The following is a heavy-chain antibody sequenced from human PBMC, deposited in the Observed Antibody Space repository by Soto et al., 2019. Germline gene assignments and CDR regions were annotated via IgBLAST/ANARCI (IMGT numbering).Heavy chain of an antibody. CDR3: AKVFSRFDY. J-gene: IGHJ4*02. D-gene: IGHD2-2*01. CDR2: ISYDGSNK. CDR1: GFTFSSYG. V-gene: IGHV3-30*18. Sequence: QVQLVESGGGVVQPGRSLRLSCAASGFTFSSYGMHWVRQAPGKGLEWVAVISYDGSNKYYADSVKGRFTISRDNSKNTLYLQMNSLRAEDTAVYYCAKVFSRFDYWGQGTLVTVSS.